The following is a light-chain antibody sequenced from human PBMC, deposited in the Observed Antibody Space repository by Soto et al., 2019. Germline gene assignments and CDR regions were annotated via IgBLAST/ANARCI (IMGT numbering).Light chain of an antibody. CDR3: QTWGTGIVI. V-gene: IGLV4-69*01. Sequence: QSVLTQSPSASASLGASVKLTCTLSSGHSNYAIAWHQQQPEKGLRYLMKLNRDGSHSKGDGIPNRFSGSSSGAERYLTSASLESEDEADYYCQTWGTGIVIFGGGTKVTVL. J-gene: IGLJ2*01. CDR1: SGHSNYA. CDR2: LNRDGSH.